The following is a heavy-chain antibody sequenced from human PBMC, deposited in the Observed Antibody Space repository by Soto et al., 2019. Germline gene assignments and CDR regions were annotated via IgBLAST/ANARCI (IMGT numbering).Heavy chain of an antibody. Sequence: QVQLVQSGAEVKKPGSSVKVSCKPSGGTFSRYAISWVRQAPGQGLEWMGGLIPIFGTPNYAQKFKDRVTITADESTSTAYMELSSLRSEDTAVYYCARDKRGREGYNFGTRYYYGMDVWGQGTTVTVSS. CDR3: ARDKRGREGYNFGTRYYYGMDV. CDR2: LIPIFGTP. J-gene: IGHJ6*02. V-gene: IGHV1-69*01. D-gene: IGHD5-12*01. CDR1: GGTFSRYA.